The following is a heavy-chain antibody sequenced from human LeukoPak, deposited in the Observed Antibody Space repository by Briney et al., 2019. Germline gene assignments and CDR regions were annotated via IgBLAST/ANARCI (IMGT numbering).Heavy chain of an antibody. CDR3: AKLPGQLWQVDGDY. J-gene: IGHJ4*02. D-gene: IGHD5-18*01. CDR1: GFTFSSYA. CDR2: ISGSGGST. V-gene: IGHV3-23*01. Sequence: PGGSLRLSCAASGFTFSSYAMSWVRQAPGKGLEWVSAISGSGGSTYYADSVKGRFTISRDNSKNTLYLQMNSLRAEDTAVYYCAKLPGQLWQVDGDYWGQGTLVTVSS.